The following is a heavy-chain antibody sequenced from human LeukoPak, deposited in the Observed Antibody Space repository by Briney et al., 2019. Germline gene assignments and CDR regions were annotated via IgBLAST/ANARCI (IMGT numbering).Heavy chain of an antibody. CDR3: ANLYSAYYPSYFDY. J-gene: IGHJ4*02. Sequence: GGSLRLSCAASGFTFSSYWMSWVRQAPGKGLEWVSAISGSGGSTYYADSVKGRFTISRDNSKNTLYLQMNSLRAEDTAVYYCANLYSAYYPSYFDYWGQGTLVTVSS. CDR1: GFTFSSYW. V-gene: IGHV3-23*01. D-gene: IGHD3-22*01. CDR2: ISGSGGST.